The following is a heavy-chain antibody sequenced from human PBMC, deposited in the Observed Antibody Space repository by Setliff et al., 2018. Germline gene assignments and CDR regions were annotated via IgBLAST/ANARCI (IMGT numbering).Heavy chain of an antibody. CDR3: ARENYDSSGYYVGGDTNWFDP. Sequence: SETLSLTCSVSGGSISSGSYYWGWIRQSPGKGLEWIGSMYYSGSTYYNPSLKGRVTLSVDTTKNQFSLKLTSMTAADTAVYYCARENYDSSGYYVGGDTNWFDPWGQGTLVTVSS. J-gene: IGHJ5*02. V-gene: IGHV4-39*07. D-gene: IGHD3-22*01. CDR2: MYYSGST. CDR1: GGSISSGSYY.